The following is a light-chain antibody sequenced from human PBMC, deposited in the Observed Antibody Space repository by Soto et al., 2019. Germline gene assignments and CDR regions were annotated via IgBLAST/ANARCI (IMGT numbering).Light chain of an antibody. Sequence: AIQMTQSPSSLSASVGDRVTITCRASQSISHDLGWYQQKPGKAPKLLIYPASDLQSGVPSRFGGSGSGTDFTLTISSLQPEDFATYYCLQVYNYPRTFGQGTKVEIK. V-gene: IGKV1-6*01. CDR3: LQVYNYPRT. CDR1: QSISHD. J-gene: IGKJ1*01. CDR2: PAS.